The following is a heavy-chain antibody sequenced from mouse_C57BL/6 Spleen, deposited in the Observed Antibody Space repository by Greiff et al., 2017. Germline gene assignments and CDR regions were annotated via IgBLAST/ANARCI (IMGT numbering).Heavy chain of an antibody. J-gene: IGHJ3*01. D-gene: IGHD2-3*01. CDR3: ARVDDGPGFAY. CDR1: GYSITSGYY. V-gene: IGHV3-6*01. Sequence: DVKLQESGPGLVKPSQSLSLTCSVTGYSITSGYYWNWIRQFPGNKLEWMGYISYDGSNNYNPSLKNRISITRDTSKNQFFLKLNSVTTEDTATYYCARVDDGPGFAYWGQGTLVTVSA. CDR2: ISYDGSN.